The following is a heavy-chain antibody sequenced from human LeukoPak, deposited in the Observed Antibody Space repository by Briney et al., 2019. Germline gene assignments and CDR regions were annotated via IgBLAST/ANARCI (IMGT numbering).Heavy chain of an antibody. CDR2: TYYRSKWYY. V-gene: IGHV6-1*01. CDR3: ARGLSDYFDY. J-gene: IGHJ4*02. CDR1: GDRVSSNSAA. Sequence: SQTLSLTCAISGDRVSSNSAAWSWIRQSPSRGLEWLTRTYYRSKWYYEYAVSVKSRITINPDTSKNQVSLQLTSVTPEDTAVYYCARGLSDYFDYWGQGTLVTVSS.